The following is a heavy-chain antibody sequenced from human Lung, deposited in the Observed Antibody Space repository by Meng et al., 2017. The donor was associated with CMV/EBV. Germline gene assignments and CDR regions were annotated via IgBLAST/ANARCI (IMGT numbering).Heavy chain of an antibody. CDR1: GFSLSTTGVA. J-gene: IGHJ5*02. Sequence: QIPLKASGPTVVKPTQTLTLTCTVSGFSLSTTGVAVGWIRQPPGKALEWLALIYWDNDKRYNPSLKSRLTITKDTSKNQVVLTLTNMDPVDTATYYCALFTGSWFDPWGQGTLVTVSS. CDR3: ALFTGSWFDP. CDR2: IYWDNDK. D-gene: IGHD1-14*01. V-gene: IGHV2-5*02.